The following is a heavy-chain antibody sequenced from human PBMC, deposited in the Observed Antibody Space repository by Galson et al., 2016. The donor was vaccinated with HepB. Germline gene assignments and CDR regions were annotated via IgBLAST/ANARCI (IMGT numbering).Heavy chain of an antibody. D-gene: IGHD2-21*02. V-gene: IGHV3-23*01. CDR2: IVGRGVST. J-gene: IGHJ4*02. CDR1: GFTFSTYA. Sequence: SLRLSCAASGFTFSTYAMTWVRQAPGKGLEWVSVIVGRGVSTYYTDSEKGRFTISRDNSKNTLYLQMNSLRAEDTAVYFCAKDSGGDAYYFDHWGQGTLVTVSS. CDR3: AKDSGGDAYYFDH.